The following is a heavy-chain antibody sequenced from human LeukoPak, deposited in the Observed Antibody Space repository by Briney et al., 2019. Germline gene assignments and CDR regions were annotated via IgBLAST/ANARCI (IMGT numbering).Heavy chain of an antibody. CDR3: ARDTNREQDI. CDR2: ISGNGVTT. V-gene: IGHV3-64*01. CDR1: GFSFSGDY. D-gene: IGHD3-3*01. J-gene: IGHJ6*02. Sequence: GGSLRLSCAASGFSFSGDYIHWVRQAPGKGLEYVSAISGNGVTTHYTNSVKGRFTISRDNSKNTVYLQMGSLSTEDTAVYYCARDTNREQDIWGQGTTATVSS.